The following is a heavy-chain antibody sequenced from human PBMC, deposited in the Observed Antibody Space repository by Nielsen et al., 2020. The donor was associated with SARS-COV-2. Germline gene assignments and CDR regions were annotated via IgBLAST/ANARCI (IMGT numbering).Heavy chain of an antibody. CDR3: ARADYGDYDPYYYGMDV. D-gene: IGHD4-17*01. V-gene: IGHV4-59*01. Sequence: SETLSLTCTVSGASMRSFYWSWIRQPPGKGLEWIGYIYYSGSANYNPSLKSRVTISVDTSKNQFSLKLSSVTAADTAVYYCARADYGDYDPYYYGMDVWGQGTTVTVSS. CDR2: IYYSGSA. J-gene: IGHJ6*02. CDR1: GASMRSFY.